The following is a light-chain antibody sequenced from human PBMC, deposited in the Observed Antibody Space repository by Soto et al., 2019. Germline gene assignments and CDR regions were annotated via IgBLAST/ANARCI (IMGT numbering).Light chain of an antibody. CDR2: DVG. V-gene: IGLV2-14*01. J-gene: IGLJ1*01. CDR3: SSFTTISTYV. Sequence: QSVLTQPASVSGSPGQSITISCTGTSSDVGAHNFVSWYQQHPGKAPKLMIYDVGNRPSGVSNRSSGSKSGNTASLTISGLQAEDEADYYCSSFTTISTYVFGTGTRSPS. CDR1: SSDVGAHNF.